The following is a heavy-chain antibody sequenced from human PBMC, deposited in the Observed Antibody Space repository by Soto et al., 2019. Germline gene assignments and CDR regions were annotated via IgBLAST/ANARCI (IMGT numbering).Heavy chain of an antibody. CDR3: ARGLRYLWGTYRYGAFDS. CDR1: GFTFSHYW. CDR2: IKEDGSEK. V-gene: IGHV3-7*03. Sequence: EVQLVESGGGLVQPGGSLRLSCAASGFTFSHYWMNWVRQAPGKGLEWVANIKEDGSEKHYVDSVKGRFTISRDNSKNSLYLQLNSLRAEDTAVYYCARGLRYLWGTYRYGAFDSWGQGSLVTVSS. J-gene: IGHJ4*02. D-gene: IGHD3-16*02.